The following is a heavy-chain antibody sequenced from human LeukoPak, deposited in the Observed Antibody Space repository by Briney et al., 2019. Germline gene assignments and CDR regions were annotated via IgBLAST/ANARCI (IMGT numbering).Heavy chain of an antibody. CDR3: ARNYHNWFAP. J-gene: IGHJ5*02. CDR2: IYYSGST. V-gene: IGHV4-59*08. D-gene: IGHD5-24*01. Sequence: SETLSLTCTVSGGSISSYYWSWIRQPPGKGLEWIGYIYYSGSTNYNLSLKSRVTISVDTSKNQFSLRLSSVTAADTAVYYCARNYHNWFAPWGLGTLVTVSS. CDR1: GGSISSYY.